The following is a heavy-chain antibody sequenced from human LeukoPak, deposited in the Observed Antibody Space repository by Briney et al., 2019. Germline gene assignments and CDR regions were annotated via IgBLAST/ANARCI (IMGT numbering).Heavy chain of an antibody. CDR2: ITSKSNYI. J-gene: IGHJ6*03. CDR1: GFTFSVYS. D-gene: IGHD2-21*01. Sequence: GGSLRLSCSGSGFTFSVYSMNWVRQPPGKGLEWVSSITSKSNYIYYADSVKGRFTISRDNAMNSVFLQLNSLRAEDSAVYYCTSGLIAIESDNNLYQYMDVWGKGTTVTVSS. CDR3: TSGLIAIESDNNLYQYMDV. V-gene: IGHV3-21*01.